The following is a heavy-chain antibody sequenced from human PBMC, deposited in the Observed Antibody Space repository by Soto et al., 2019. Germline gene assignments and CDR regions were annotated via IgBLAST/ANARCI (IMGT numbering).Heavy chain of an antibody. CDR1: GFTFSSYG. CDR3: AKDAGLLWFGELSDY. CDR2: ISYDGSNK. Sequence: GGSLRLSCAASGFTFSSYGMHWVRQAPGKGLEWVAVISYDGSNKYYADSVKGRFTISRDNSKNTLYLQMNSLRAEDTAVYYCAKDAGLLWFGELSDYWGQGTLVTVSS. D-gene: IGHD3-10*01. J-gene: IGHJ4*02. V-gene: IGHV3-30*18.